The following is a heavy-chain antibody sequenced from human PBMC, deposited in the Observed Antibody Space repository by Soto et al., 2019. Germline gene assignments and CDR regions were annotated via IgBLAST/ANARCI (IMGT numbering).Heavy chain of an antibody. CDR3: AKGHDYYYYYIDV. V-gene: IGHV3-23*01. CDR1: GFTFSSYA. Sequence: EVQLLESGGGLVQPGGSLRLSCAASGFTFSSYAMSWVRQAPGKGLEWVSAISGSGGSTYYADSVKGRFTISRDNSKNTLYLQMNSLRADDTAGYYCAKGHDYYYYYIDVWGKGTTVTVSS. CDR2: ISGSGGST. J-gene: IGHJ6*03.